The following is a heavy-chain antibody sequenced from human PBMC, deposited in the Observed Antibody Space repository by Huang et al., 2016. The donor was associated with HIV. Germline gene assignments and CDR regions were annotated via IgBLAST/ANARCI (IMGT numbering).Heavy chain of an antibody. Sequence: QVQLQQWGAGLLKPSETLSLTCAVYGGSVSGHYWSWIRQPPGKGLEWIAEINDNGYTNYNPSLRNRVTISVHTSRNQFSLKLNSVTAAEAAVYYCARASWYEPRSWYFGLWGRGTLVTVSS. CDR1: GGSVSGHY. V-gene: IGHV4-34*01. J-gene: IGHJ2*01. D-gene: IGHD6-13*01. CDR3: ARASWYEPRSWYFGL. CDR2: INDNGYT.